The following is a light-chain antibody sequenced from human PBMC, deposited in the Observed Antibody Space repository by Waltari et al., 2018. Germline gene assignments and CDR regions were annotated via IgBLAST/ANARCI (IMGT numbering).Light chain of an antibody. CDR2: ANY. V-gene: IGLV1-44*01. CDR1: SSNLGTNT. J-gene: IGLJ3*02. CDR3: ATWDDSLSGRV. Sequence: QSVLTQPPSASGTPGQRVTISCSGSSSNLGTNTVTWYQLYPGTAPKTVIFANYHRPSGVPDRFSASKSGTSASLVISGLQSEDEADYFCATWDDSLSGRVFGGGTKVTVL.